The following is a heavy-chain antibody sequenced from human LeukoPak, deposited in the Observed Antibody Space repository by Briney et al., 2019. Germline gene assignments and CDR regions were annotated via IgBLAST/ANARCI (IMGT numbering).Heavy chain of an antibody. Sequence: SGPALVKPTQTLTLTCTFSGFSLSTSGMRVSWIRHPPGKALDWLARIDWDDDKFYNSTLETRLTISKDTSKNQVVLTMTNMDPVDTATYYRARLKYGNNYFDYWGQGILVTVSS. CDR2: IDWDDDK. D-gene: IGHD2/OR15-2a*01. J-gene: IGHJ4*02. V-gene: IGHV2-70*04. CDR3: ARLKYGNNYFDY. CDR1: GFSLSTSGMR.